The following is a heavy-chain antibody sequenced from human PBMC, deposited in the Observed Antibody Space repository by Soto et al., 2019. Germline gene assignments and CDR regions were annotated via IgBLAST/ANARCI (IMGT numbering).Heavy chain of an antibody. CDR3: ARVGIALGGVTIYYFDY. CDR1: SGSISSSNW. J-gene: IGHJ4*02. Sequence: QVQLQESGPGLVKPSGTMSLTCAVSSGSISSSNWWSWVRQPPGKGLEWIGEIYHSGSTNYKPSLKSRVTISVDKYKNQFSLKLSSVTAADTAVYYCARVGIALGGVTIYYFDYWGQGTLVTVSS. V-gene: IGHV4-4*02. D-gene: IGHD3-16*01. CDR2: IYHSGST.